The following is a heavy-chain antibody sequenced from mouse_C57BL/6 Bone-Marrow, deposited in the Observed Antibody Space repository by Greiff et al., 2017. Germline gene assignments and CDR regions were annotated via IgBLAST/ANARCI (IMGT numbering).Heavy chain of an antibody. CDR2: INPSNGGT. V-gene: IGHV1-53*01. J-gene: IGHJ4*01. CDR3: ARSAPSPY. Sequence: VHLQQPGTELVKPGASVKLSCKAPGSTFTSYWMPWVKQRPGQGLEWIGNINPSNGGTNHNEQFKSKATLTVDKSSGTAYMQLSSLTSEDSSVYYCARSAPSPYWGQGTSVTVSS. D-gene: IGHD6-1*01. CDR1: GSTFTSYW.